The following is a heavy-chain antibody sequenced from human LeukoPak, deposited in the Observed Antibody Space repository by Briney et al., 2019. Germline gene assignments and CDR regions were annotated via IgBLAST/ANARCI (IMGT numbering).Heavy chain of an antibody. CDR3: VGFRATAGLY. V-gene: IGHV3-64D*06. CDR1: GFTFNNYA. Sequence: GGSLILSCSASGFTFNNYAMYWVRQAPGKGLEYVSAITSNGGSAYYADSVKGRFTISRDNSRNTLYLQMSSLRAEDTAVYYCVGFRATAGLYWGQGTLVTVSS. J-gene: IGHJ4*02. D-gene: IGHD6-13*01. CDR2: ITSNGGSA.